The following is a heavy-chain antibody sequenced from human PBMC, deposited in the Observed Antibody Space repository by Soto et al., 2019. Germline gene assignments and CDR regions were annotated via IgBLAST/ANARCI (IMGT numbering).Heavy chain of an antibody. J-gene: IGHJ3*02. CDR1: GGSISSSRYY. CDR2: ISYSGST. D-gene: IGHD3-22*01. CDR3: AGQAYYYDTSGPSIRASDI. Sequence: LSLTCTVSGGSISSSRYYWGCIRQPPGKGLEWIGSISYSGSTYYNPSLKSRMTISVDTSKNQSSLKLSSVTAADTAVYYCAGQAYYYDTSGPSIRASDIWGQGTMVT. V-gene: IGHV4-39*01.